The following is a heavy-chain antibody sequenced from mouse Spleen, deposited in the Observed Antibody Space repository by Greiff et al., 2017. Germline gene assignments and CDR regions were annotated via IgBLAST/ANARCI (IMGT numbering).Heavy chain of an antibody. CDR2: IDPSDSET. CDR3: ASITTATSYYFDY. V-gene: IGHV1-52*01. CDR1: GYTFTSYW. Sequence: QVQLQQPGAELVMPGASVKLSCKASGYTFTSYWMHWVKQRPIQGLEWIGNIDPSDSETHYNQKFKDKATLTVDKSSSTAYMQLSSLTSEDSAVYYCASITTATSYYFDYWGQGTTLTVSS. J-gene: IGHJ2*01. D-gene: IGHD1-2*01.